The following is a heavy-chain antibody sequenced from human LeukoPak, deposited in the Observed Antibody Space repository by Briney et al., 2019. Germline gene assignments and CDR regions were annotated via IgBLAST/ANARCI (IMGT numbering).Heavy chain of an antibody. Sequence: SETLSLTCTVSGASISSYYWSWIRQPPGKGLEWIGYIYYTGSTKYNPSLKSRVAMSVDTSKNQFSLKLSSVTAADTAAYYCARHGDTAMVFVDWGQGTLVTVSS. CDR3: ARHGDTAMVFVD. J-gene: IGHJ4*02. CDR1: GASISSYY. CDR2: IYYTGST. V-gene: IGHV4-59*08. D-gene: IGHD5-18*01.